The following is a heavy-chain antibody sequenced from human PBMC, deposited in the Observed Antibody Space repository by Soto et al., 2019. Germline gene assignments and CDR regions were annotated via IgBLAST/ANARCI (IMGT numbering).Heavy chain of an antibody. D-gene: IGHD3-22*01. Sequence: QVQLVQSGAEVKKRGSSVKVSCKASGGTFSSYTITWVRQAPGQGLEWMGGITPMFGTPNYAQKFQGRVTITADESTSTAYMELSSLRSEDTAMYFCARDGTLYDSSAYYYLYWGQGTLVTVSS. V-gene: IGHV1-69*01. J-gene: IGHJ4*02. CDR1: GGTFSSYT. CDR2: ITPMFGTP. CDR3: ARDGTLYDSSAYYYLY.